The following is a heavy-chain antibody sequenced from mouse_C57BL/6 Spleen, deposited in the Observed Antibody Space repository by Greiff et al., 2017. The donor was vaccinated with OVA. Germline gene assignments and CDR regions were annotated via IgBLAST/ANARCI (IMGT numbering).Heavy chain of an antibody. CDR2: INPNNGGT. J-gene: IGHJ3*01. V-gene: IGHV1-18*01. Sequence: EVHLVESGPELVKPGASVKIPCKASGYTFTDYNMDWVKQSHGKSLEWIGDINPNNGGTIYNQKFKGKATLTVDKSSSTAYMELRSLTSEDTAVYYCARGDYDRFAYWGQGTLVTVSA. CDR1: GYTFTDYN. D-gene: IGHD2-4*01. CDR3: ARGDYDRFAY.